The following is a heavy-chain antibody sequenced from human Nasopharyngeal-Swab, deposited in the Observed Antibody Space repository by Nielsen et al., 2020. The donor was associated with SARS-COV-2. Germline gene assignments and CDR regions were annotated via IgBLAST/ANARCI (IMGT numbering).Heavy chain of an antibody. V-gene: IGHV3-74*01. CDR1: GFTFSSYW. D-gene: IGHD3-10*01. CDR2: ISGDGSDI. J-gene: IGHJ5*02. CDR3: IRERQWFGDSS. Sequence: GESLKISCAASGFTFSSYWMSWVRQAPGKGLVWVSRISGDGSDISYADSVKGRFTISRDNAKNTVYLQMNSLRAEDTAVYYCIRERQWFGDSSWGQGTLVTVSS.